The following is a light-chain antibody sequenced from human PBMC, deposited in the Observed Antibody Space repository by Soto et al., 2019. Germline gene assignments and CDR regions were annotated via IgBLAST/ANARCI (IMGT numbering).Light chain of an antibody. CDR1: SSDVGDYPY. CDR3: SSYSRTNTLV. CDR2: EVT. Sequence: QSALTQPASVSGSPGQSITISCTGTSSDVGDYPYVSWYQQHPGKGPKLIIYEVTNRPSGVSGRFSGSKSENTASLTISGLQAEDEADYYCSSYSRTNTLVFGSGTKLTVL. J-gene: IGLJ6*01. V-gene: IGLV2-14*01.